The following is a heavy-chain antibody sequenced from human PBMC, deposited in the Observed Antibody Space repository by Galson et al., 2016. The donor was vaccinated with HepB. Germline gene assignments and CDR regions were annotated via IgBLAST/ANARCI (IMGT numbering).Heavy chain of an antibody. Sequence: SLRLSCAASGFTFSSYAMTWVRQAPGKGLEWVSSISGSGGSTHYADSVKGRFTISRDNSKNTLYLQMNSLRAEDTAVYYCAKEGYVLDSVVVPVHYWGQGTLVTVSS. CDR1: GFTFSSYA. J-gene: IGHJ4*02. CDR3: AKEGYVLDSVVVPVHY. V-gene: IGHV3-23*01. D-gene: IGHD2-2*03. CDR2: ISGSGGST.